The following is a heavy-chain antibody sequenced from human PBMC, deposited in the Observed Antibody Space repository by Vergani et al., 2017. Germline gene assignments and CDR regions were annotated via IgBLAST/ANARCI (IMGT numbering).Heavy chain of an antibody. D-gene: IGHD3-22*01. J-gene: IGHJ4*02. V-gene: IGHV4-34*01. CDR2: INHSGST. CDR3: ARGYYYDSSGYYYLDS. CDR1: GGSFSGYY. Sequence: QVQLQQWGAGLLKPSETLSLTCAVYGGSFSGYYWSWIRQPPGKGLEWIGEINHSGSTNYNPSVKSRVTISVDTSKNQFSLKLSSVTAADTAVYYCARGYYYDSSGYYYLDSWGQGTLVTVSS.